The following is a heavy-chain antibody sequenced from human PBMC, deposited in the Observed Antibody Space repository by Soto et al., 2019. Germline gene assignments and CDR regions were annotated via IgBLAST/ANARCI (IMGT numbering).Heavy chain of an antibody. V-gene: IGHV1-69*01. Sequence: QVQLVQSGAEVKKPGSSVRVSCKASGGTFRENIISWVRQAPGQGLAWMGRIIPLFGTTDYAQKFQGRVTIIADAPTSTAYLELSSLTPEDTAVYYCAREGTSTFYYDSWGQGTLVTVSS. CDR3: AREGTSTFYYDS. CDR2: IIPLFGTT. CDR1: GGTFRENI. J-gene: IGHJ4*02. D-gene: IGHD4-4*01.